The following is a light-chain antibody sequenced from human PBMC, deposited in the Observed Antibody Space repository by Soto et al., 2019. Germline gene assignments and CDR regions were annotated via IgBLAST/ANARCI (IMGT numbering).Light chain of an antibody. J-gene: IGLJ1*01. V-gene: IGLV2-14*01. Sequence: QSALAQPPSASGSPGQSVTISCTGTSSDVGGYNYVSWYQQHPGKAPKLMLYDVSNRPSGVSNRFSGSKSGNTASLTISGLHTEDEADYYCSSYVSSSTLVFGTGTKVTVL. CDR2: DVS. CDR1: SSDVGGYNY. CDR3: SSYVSSSTLV.